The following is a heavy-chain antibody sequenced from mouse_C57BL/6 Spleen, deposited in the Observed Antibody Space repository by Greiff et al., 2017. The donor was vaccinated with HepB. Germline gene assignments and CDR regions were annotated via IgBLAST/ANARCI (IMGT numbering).Heavy chain of an antibody. D-gene: IGHD1-1*01. CDR1: GYTFTSYW. J-gene: IGHJ2*01. CDR2: IDPSDSYT. CDR3: ARSDYYGSSPLFDY. Sequence: VQLQQPGAELVMPGASVKLSCKASGYTFTSYWMHWVKQRPGQGLEWIGEIDPSDSYTNYNQKFKGKSTLTVDKSSSTAYMQLSSLTSEDSAVYYCARSDYYGSSPLFDYWGQGTTLTVSS. V-gene: IGHV1-69*01.